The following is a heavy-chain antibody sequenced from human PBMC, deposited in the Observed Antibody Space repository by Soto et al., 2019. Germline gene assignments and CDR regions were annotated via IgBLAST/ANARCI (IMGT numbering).Heavy chain of an antibody. D-gene: IGHD2-2*01. Sequence: LRLSCAASGFTFRNYAMNWVRQAPGKGLEWVAVIWYDGSNKYYGDSVKGRFTIFRDNSKNTLFLHMDSLRAEDTAVYYCASAYCTSTTCLNWFDPWGLGTLVTVSS. J-gene: IGHJ5*02. CDR2: IWYDGSNK. CDR1: GFTFRNYA. CDR3: ASAYCTSTTCLNWFDP. V-gene: IGHV3-33*01.